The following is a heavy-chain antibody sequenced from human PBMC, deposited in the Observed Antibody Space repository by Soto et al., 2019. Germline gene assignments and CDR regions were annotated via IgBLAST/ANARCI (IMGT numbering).Heavy chain of an antibody. CDR2: IYYSGST. J-gene: IGHJ4*02. CDR3: ARYGDYYDSVGYYNPQSYYFDY. Sequence: NLSLTHSGCGSPLSRYGYIWRRHPHRKVDELIGYIYYSGSTNYNPSLKSRVTISVDTSKNQFSLKLSSVTAADTAVYYCARYGDYYDSVGYYNPQSYYFDYWGQGTLVTVS. V-gene: IGHV4-59*08. D-gene: IGHD3-22*01. CDR1: GSPLSRYG.